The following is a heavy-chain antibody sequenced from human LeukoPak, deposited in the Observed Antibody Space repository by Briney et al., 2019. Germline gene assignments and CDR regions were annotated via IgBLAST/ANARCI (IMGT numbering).Heavy chain of an antibody. J-gene: IGHJ5*02. D-gene: IGHD2-2*01. Sequence: GGSLRLSCAASGFTFSDYYMSWIRQAPGKGLEWVSYISSSGRTIYYADSVKGRFTISRDNAKNSLYLQMNSLRAEDTAVYYCASDLLLGYCSSTSCSGGKDWFDPWGQGTLVTVSS. CDR3: ASDLLLGYCSSTSCSGGKDWFDP. CDR1: GFTFSDYY. V-gene: IGHV3-11*01. CDR2: ISSSGRTI.